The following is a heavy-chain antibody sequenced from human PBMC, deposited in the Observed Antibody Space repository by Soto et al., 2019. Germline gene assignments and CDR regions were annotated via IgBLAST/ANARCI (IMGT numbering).Heavy chain of an antibody. D-gene: IGHD6-13*01. CDR2: IIPIFGTA. V-gene: IGHV1-69*13. J-gene: IGHJ5*02. CDR3: ARTKGAAAAWFDP. Sequence: SVKVSCKASGGTFSSYAISWVRQAPGQGLEWMGGIIPIFGTANYAQKFQGRVTITADESTSTAYMELSSLRSEDTAVYYCARTKGAAAAWFDPWGQGTLVTVSS. CDR1: GGTFSSYA.